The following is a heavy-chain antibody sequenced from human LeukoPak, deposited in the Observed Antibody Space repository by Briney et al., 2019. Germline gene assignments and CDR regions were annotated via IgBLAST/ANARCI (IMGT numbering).Heavy chain of an antibody. CDR1: GYSISDGYY. D-gene: IGHD2-15*01. Sequence: SETLSLTCAVSGYSISDGYYWGWIRQPPGKGLEWIGSIYYSGSTYYNPSLKSRVIISVDTSKNQFSLKLSSVTAADTAVYYCATSTLPQGLYYFDYWGQGTLVTVSS. CDR3: ATSTLPQGLYYFDY. V-gene: IGHV4-38-2*01. CDR2: IYYSGST. J-gene: IGHJ4*02.